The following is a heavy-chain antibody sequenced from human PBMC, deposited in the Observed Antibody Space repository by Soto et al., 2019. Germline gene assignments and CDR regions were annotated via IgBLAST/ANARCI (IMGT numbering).Heavy chain of an antibody. V-gene: IGHV1-3*01. D-gene: IGHD2-21*02. Sequence: ASVKVSCKASGHTFTSFPMHWVRQAPGQRLEWMGWINAGNGNTKNSQRFQGRLTFTTDSSATTAYMELNSLRSEDTAVYFCARGLSGFDHWGQGTLVTVSS. CDR3: ARGLSGFDH. CDR2: INAGNGNT. CDR1: GHTFTSFP. J-gene: IGHJ4*02.